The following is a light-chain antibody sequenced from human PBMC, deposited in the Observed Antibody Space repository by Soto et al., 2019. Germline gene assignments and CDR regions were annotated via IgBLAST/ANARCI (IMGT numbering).Light chain of an antibody. J-gene: IGKJ1*01. CDR1: RGVSANS. Sequence: ENLLTQSPGTLSLSPGEGATLSCRASRGVSANSLAWYQQKPGQAPTLLIYAASIRAAGIPDRFSGSGSGTDFTLTIRRLEPDDFAVYYCQQYGSSPRTFGQGTKVDIK. CDR2: AAS. CDR3: QQYGSSPRT. V-gene: IGKV3-20*01.